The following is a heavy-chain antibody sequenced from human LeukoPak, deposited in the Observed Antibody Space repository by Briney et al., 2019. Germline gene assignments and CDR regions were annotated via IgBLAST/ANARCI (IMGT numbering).Heavy chain of an antibody. Sequence: GGSLGLSCAASGFTFSSYAMSWVRQAPGKGLEWVSAISGSGGSTYYADSVKGRFTISRDNSKNTLYLQMNSLRAEDTAVYYCAKDRGWGQNYYDSSGSNFDYWGQGTLVTVSS. CDR1: GFTFSSYA. CDR3: AKDRGWGQNYYDSSGSNFDY. D-gene: IGHD3-22*01. V-gene: IGHV3-23*01. J-gene: IGHJ4*02. CDR2: ISGSGGST.